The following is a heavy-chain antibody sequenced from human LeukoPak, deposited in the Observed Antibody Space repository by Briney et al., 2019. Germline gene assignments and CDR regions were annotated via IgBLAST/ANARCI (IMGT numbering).Heavy chain of an antibody. Sequence: GESLKISCKISGYKLTNNWIGWVRQMPGKGLEWMGIIYPGDSDTRYSPSFQGQVTISADKSISTAYLQWSSLKASDTAMYYCARIYCSSTSCPFDYWGQGTLVTVSS. CDR3: ARIYCSSTSCPFDY. CDR2: IYPGDSDT. J-gene: IGHJ4*02. V-gene: IGHV5-51*01. D-gene: IGHD2-2*01. CDR1: GYKLTNNW.